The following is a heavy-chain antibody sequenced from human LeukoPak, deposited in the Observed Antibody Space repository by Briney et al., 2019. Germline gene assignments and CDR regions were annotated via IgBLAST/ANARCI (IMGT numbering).Heavy chain of an antibody. J-gene: IGHJ4*02. CDR3: ASTFGGSGSYDFDY. CDR1: EYTLTGYY. Sequence: ASVKVSCKASEYTLTGYYLHWVRQAPGRGLEWVGWINPHGGGTDYAQTFQGGVTLTRDTSITTAYMELSRLTADDTAVYYCASTFGGSGSYDFDYWGQGTLVTVSS. V-gene: IGHV1-2*02. D-gene: IGHD3-10*01. CDR2: INPHGGGT.